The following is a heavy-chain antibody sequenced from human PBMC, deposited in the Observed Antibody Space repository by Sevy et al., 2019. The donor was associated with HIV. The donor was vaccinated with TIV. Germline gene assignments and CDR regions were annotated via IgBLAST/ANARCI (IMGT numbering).Heavy chain of an antibody. D-gene: IGHD6-19*01. J-gene: IGHJ4*02. CDR3: ARPTGGWYDYFDY. V-gene: IGHV5-51*01. Sequence: GESLKISCKGSGYSFTSYWIGWVRQMPGKGLEWMGIIYPGDSDTRHSPSFQGQVTISADKSISTAYLQWSSLMASDTAMYYSARPTGGWYDYFDYWGQGTLVFVSS. CDR2: IYPGDSDT. CDR1: GYSFTSYW.